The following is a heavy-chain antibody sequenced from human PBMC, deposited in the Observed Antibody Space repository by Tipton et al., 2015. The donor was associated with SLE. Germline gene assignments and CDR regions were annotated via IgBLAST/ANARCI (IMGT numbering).Heavy chain of an antibody. CDR2: ISSSSSTI. Sequence: SLRLSCAASGFTFSSYSMNWVRQAPGKGLEWVSYISSSSSTIYYADSVKGRFTISRDNAKNSLYLQMNSLRAEDTAVYYCAREDGYNNSPVDYWGQGTLVTVSS. CDR1: GFTFSSYS. J-gene: IGHJ4*02. V-gene: IGHV3-48*01. CDR3: AREDGYNNSPVDY. D-gene: IGHD5-24*01.